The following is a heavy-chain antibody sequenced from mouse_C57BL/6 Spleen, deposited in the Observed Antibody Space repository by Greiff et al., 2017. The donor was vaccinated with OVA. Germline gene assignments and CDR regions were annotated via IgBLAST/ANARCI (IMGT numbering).Heavy chain of an antibody. J-gene: IGHJ2*01. D-gene: IGHD4-1*01. CDR3: ARSGDWDDFDY. CDR1: GYTFTSYW. Sequence: QVQLQQPGAELVRPGSSVKLSCKASGYTFTSYWMHWVKQRPIQGLEWIGNIDPSDSETHYNQKFKDKATLTVDKSSSTAYMQLSSLTSEDSVVYYCARSGDWDDFDYWGQGTTLTVSS. CDR2: IDPSDSET. V-gene: IGHV1-52*01.